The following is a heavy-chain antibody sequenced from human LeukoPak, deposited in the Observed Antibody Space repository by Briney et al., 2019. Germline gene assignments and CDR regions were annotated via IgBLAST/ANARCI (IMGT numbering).Heavy chain of an antibody. CDR1: GFTFSSYS. CDR3: AKDTGIAVAGTDY. CDR2: ISSSSSYI. V-gene: IGHV3-21*04. Sequence: GGSLRLSCAASGFTFSSYSMNWVRQAPGKGLEWVSSISSSSSYIYYADSVKGRFTISRDNAKNSLYLQMNSLRAEDTAVYYCAKDTGIAVAGTDYWGQGTLVTVSS. J-gene: IGHJ4*02. D-gene: IGHD6-19*01.